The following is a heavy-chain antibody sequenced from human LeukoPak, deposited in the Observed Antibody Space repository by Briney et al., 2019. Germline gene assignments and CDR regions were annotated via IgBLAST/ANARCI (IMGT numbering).Heavy chain of an antibody. J-gene: IGHJ4*02. D-gene: IGHD1-26*01. Sequence: GGSLRLSCAASGFTFNSYDMNWVRQAPGKGLEWISYISSSSSSMSYADSVKGRFTISRDNARNSLYLQMDSLRDEDTSVYYCVRDVGTTSVRGDDWGQGALVTVSS. CDR2: ISSSSSSM. CDR1: GFTFNSYD. CDR3: VRDVGTTSVRGDD. V-gene: IGHV3-48*02.